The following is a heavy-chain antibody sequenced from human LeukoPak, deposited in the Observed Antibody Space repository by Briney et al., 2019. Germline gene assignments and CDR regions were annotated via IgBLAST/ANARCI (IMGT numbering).Heavy chain of an antibody. V-gene: IGHV4-39*07. CDR1: GGSISSSSYY. D-gene: IGHD6-13*01. CDR2: IYYSGST. CDR3: ARDSRSWLAFDI. J-gene: IGHJ3*02. Sequence: PSETLSLTCTVSGGSISSSSYYWGWIRQPPGKGLEWIGSIYYSGSTYYNPSLKSRVTISVDRSKNQFSLKLSSVTAADTAVYYCARDSRSWLAFDIWGQGTMVTVSS.